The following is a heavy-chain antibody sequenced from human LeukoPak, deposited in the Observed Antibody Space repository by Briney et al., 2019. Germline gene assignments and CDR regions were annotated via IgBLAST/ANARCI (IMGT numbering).Heavy chain of an antibody. D-gene: IGHD2-2*01. CDR3: ARDGSTNRNAFDI. CDR1: GFTFSSYA. CDR2: IYSGGST. Sequence: GGSLRLSCAASGFTFSSYAMHWVRQAPGKGLEWVAVIYSGGSTYYADSVKGRFTISRDNSKNTLYLQMNSLRAEDTAVYYCARDGSTNRNAFDIWGQGTMVTVSS. J-gene: IGHJ3*02. V-gene: IGHV3-53*01.